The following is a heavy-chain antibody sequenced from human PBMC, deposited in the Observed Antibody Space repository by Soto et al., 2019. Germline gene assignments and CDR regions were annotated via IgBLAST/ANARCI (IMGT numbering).Heavy chain of an antibody. J-gene: IGHJ4*02. CDR1: GGSISSYY. CDR3: ARALPGQMRIVVVPLAFDY. V-gene: IGHV4-59*01. Sequence: WETLSLTCTVSGGSISSYYWSWIQQPPEKGLEWIGYIYYSGSTNYNPSLKSRVTISVDTSKNQFSLKLSSVTAADTAVYYCARALPGQMRIVVVPLAFDYWGQGTLVTVSS. CDR2: IYYSGST. D-gene: IGHD2-2*01.